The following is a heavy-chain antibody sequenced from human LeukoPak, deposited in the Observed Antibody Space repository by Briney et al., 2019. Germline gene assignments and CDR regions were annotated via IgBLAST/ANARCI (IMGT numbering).Heavy chain of an antibody. Sequence: ASVKVSCKASGYTFTGYYMHWVRQAPGQGLEWMGWINPNSGGTNYAQKFQGRVTMTRDTSTSTAYMELSRLRSDDTAVYYCAREIDGYCSSTSCYGNIGYFDYWGQGTLVTVSS. D-gene: IGHD2-2*03. CDR2: INPNSGGT. J-gene: IGHJ4*02. CDR3: AREIDGYCSSTSCYGNIGYFDY. CDR1: GYTFTGYY. V-gene: IGHV1-2*02.